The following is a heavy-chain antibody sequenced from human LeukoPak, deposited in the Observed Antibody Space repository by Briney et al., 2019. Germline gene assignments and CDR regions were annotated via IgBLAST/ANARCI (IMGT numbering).Heavy chain of an antibody. V-gene: IGHV3-30*02. CDR3: AKDTQTYYYDSSGYYWGDFDY. Sequence: GGSLRLSCAASGFTFSSYGIHWVRQAPGKGLEWVAFIRYDGSNKYYADSVKGRFTISRDNSKNTLYLQVNSLRAEDTAVYYCAKDTQTYYYDSSGYYWGDFDYWGQGTLVTVSS. CDR1: GFTFSSYG. CDR2: IRYDGSNK. J-gene: IGHJ4*02. D-gene: IGHD3-22*01.